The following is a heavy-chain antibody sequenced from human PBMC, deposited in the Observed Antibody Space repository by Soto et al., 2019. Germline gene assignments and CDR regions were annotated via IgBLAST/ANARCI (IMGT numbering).Heavy chain of an antibody. CDR3: AREGADCSSTSCVKLGNNYYYGMDV. Sequence: SETLSLTCTVSGGSISSGDYYWSWIRQPPGKGLEGIGYIYYSGSTYYNPSLKSRVTISVDTSKNQFSLKLSSVTAADTAVYYCAREGADCSSTSCVKLGNNYYYGMDVWGQGTTVTVSS. V-gene: IGHV4-30-4*01. D-gene: IGHD2-2*01. CDR1: GGSISSGDYY. J-gene: IGHJ6*02. CDR2: IYYSGST.